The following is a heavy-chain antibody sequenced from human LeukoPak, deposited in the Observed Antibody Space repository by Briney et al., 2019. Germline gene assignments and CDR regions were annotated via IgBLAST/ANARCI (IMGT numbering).Heavy chain of an antibody. CDR3: ARRIGGYVDY. D-gene: IGHD3-22*01. V-gene: IGHV4-38-2*02. Sequence: SETLSLTCTVSGYSISSGYYWGWIRQPPGKGLEWIGSIYHSGSTYYNPSLKSRVTISVDTSKNQFSLKLSSVTAADTAVYYCARRIGGYVDYWGQGTLVTVSS. J-gene: IGHJ4*02. CDR2: IYHSGST. CDR1: GYSISSGYY.